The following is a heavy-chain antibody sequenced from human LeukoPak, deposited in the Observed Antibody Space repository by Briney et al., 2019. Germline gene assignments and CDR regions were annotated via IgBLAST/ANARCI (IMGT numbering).Heavy chain of an antibody. CDR2: INHSGST. V-gene: IGHV4-34*01. CDR3: ARAPYYYGSGSYYP. Sequence: SETLSLTCAVYGGSFSGYYWSWIRQPPGKGLEWIGEINHSGSTNYNPSLKSRVTISVDTSKNQFSLKLSSVTAADTAVCYCARAPYYYGSGSYYPWGQGTLATVSS. J-gene: IGHJ5*02. CDR1: GGSFSGYY. D-gene: IGHD3-10*01.